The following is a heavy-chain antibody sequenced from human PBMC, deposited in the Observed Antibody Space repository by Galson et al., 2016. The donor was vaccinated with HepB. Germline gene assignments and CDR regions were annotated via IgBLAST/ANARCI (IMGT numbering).Heavy chain of an antibody. D-gene: IGHD2-2*02. CDR1: GSISSIGAY. CDR2: IYFTGAT. J-gene: IGHJ2*01. CDR3: ARHQAINRYFDL. Sequence: GSISSIGAYWGWIRQPPGKGLEWIGSIYFTGATYYNPSLTGRLTISVDTFKNQVSLRLNSVTAADTTIYYCARHQAINRYFDLWGRGTLVTVSS. V-gene: IGHV4-39*01.